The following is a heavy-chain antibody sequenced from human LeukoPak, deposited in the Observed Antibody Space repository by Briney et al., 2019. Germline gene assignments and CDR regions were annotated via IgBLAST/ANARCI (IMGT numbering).Heavy chain of an antibody. CDR3: AREDYDILTGYYLRYFDY. V-gene: IGHV4-34*01. CDR1: GGSFSGYY. D-gene: IGHD3-9*01. CDR2: INHSGST. J-gene: IGHJ4*02. Sequence: SETPSLTCAVYGGSFSGYYWSWIRQPPGKGLEWIGEINHSGSTNYNPSLKSRVTISVDTSKNQFSLKLSSVTAADTAVYYCAREDYDILTGYYLRYFDYWGQGTLVTVSS.